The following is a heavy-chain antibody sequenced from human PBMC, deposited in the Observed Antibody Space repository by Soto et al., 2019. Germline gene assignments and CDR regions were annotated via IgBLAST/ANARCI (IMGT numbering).Heavy chain of an antibody. D-gene: IGHD5-12*01. CDR1: GFTFSSYG. CDR3: ARDQRWLQLGAVAGAFDI. J-gene: IGHJ3*02. Sequence: QVQLVESGGGVVQPGRSLRLSCAASGFTFSSYGMHWVRQAPGKGLEWVAVIWYDGSNKYYADSVKDRFTISRDNSKNTLYLQMNSLRAEDTAVYYCARDQRWLQLGAVAGAFDIWGQGTMVTVSS. CDR2: IWYDGSNK. V-gene: IGHV3-33*01.